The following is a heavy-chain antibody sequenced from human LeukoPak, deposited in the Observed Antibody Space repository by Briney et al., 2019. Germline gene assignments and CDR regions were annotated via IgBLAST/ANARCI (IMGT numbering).Heavy chain of an antibody. Sequence: TSETLSLTCAVYGGSFSGYYWSWIRRPPGKGLEWIGEINHSGSTNYNPSLKSRVTISVDTSKNQFSLKLSSVTAADTAVYYCARVEAAYNWFDPWGQGTLVTVSS. CDR3: ARVEAAYNWFDP. J-gene: IGHJ5*02. CDR2: INHSGST. CDR1: GGSFSGYY. V-gene: IGHV4-34*01. D-gene: IGHD6-13*01.